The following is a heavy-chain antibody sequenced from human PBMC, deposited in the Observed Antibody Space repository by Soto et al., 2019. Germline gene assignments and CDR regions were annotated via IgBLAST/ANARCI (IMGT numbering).Heavy chain of an antibody. Sequence: GGSLRLSCAASGFTFSDYYMSWIRQAPGKGLEWVSYISSSGSTIYYADSVKGRFTISRDNAKNSLYLQMNSLRAEETAVYYCARAVTVTTYDAFDIWGQGTMVTVSS. CDR3: ARAVTVTTYDAFDI. V-gene: IGHV3-11*01. D-gene: IGHD4-17*01. J-gene: IGHJ3*02. CDR2: ISSSGSTI. CDR1: GFTFSDYY.